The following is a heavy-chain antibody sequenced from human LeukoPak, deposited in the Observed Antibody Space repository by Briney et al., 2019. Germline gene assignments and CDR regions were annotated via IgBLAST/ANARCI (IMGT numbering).Heavy chain of an antibody. CDR1: GFTFSSYG. CDR3: AKDPHCSGGSCYSYYFDY. V-gene: IGHV3-30*02. D-gene: IGHD2-15*01. J-gene: IGHJ4*02. Sequence: GGSLRLSCAASGFTFSSYGMHWVRQAPGKGLEWVAFIRYDGSNKYYADSVKGRFTISRDNSKNTLYLQMNSLRVEDTAVYYCAKDPHCSGGSCYSYYFDYWGQGTLVTVSS. CDR2: IRYDGSNK.